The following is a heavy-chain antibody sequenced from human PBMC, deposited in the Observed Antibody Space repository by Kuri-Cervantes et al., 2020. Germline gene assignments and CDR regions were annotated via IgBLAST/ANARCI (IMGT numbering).Heavy chain of an antibody. V-gene: IGHV4-34*01. CDR2: INHSGST. CDR1: GGSFSGYY. Sequence: ESLKISCAVYGGSFSGYYWSWIRQPPGRGLEWIGEINHSGSTNYNPSLKSRVTISVGTSKNQFSLKLSSVTAADTAVYYCARDYVWGSYRLIDYWGQGTLVTVSS. J-gene: IGHJ4*02. D-gene: IGHD3-16*02. CDR3: ARDYVWGSYRLIDY.